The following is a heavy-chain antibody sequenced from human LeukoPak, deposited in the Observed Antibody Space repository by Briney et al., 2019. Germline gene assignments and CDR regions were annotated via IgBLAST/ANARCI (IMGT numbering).Heavy chain of an antibody. CDR1: RSTFKTYD. D-gene: IGHD2-8*02. V-gene: IGHV1-8*01. J-gene: IGHJ6*03. Sequence: ASVKVSCKASRSTFKTYDIIWVRQASGQGLEWMGWMNPKSGDTVCAETFHARVTMTRNISMNTAYMELSNLKSEDTAIYYCARGVLGYYYYYMDLWGEGTTVTVSS. CDR3: ARGVLGYYYYYMDL. CDR2: MNPKSGDT.